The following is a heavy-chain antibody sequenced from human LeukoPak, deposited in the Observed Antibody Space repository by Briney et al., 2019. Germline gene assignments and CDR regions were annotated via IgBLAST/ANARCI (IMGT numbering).Heavy chain of an antibody. Sequence: SGGSLRLSCSASGFTFSSYAMHWVRQAPGKGLEYVSAISSNGGSTYYADSVKGRFTISRDNSKNTLYLQMSSLRAEDTAVYYCVKNAITGYCSGGSCLYYFDYWGQGTLVTVSS. CDR3: VKNAITGYCSGGSCLYYFDY. V-gene: IGHV3-64D*06. D-gene: IGHD2-15*01. CDR1: GFTFSSYA. CDR2: ISSNGGST. J-gene: IGHJ4*02.